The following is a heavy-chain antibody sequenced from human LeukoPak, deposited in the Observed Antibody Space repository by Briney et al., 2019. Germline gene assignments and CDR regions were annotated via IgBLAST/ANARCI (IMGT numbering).Heavy chain of an antibody. V-gene: IGHV3-30*02. CDR1: GFTFSSHG. J-gene: IGHJ4*02. CDR2: VRSDGTTK. D-gene: IGHD2-2*01. Sequence: GGSLRLSCAASGFTFSSHGVHWVRQAPGKGLEWVAFVRSDGTTKYYADSVKGRFTISRGNSKNTMYLQMNSLRAEDTAVYYCAKDQPRAYFDYWGQGTLVTVSS. CDR3: AKDQPRAYFDY.